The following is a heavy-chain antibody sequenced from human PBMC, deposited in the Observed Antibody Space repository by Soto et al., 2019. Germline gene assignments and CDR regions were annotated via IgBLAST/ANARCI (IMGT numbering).Heavy chain of an antibody. J-gene: IGHJ6*02. D-gene: IGHD2-15*01. CDR3: SKGRWTVGHCSGGSCYDGMDV. V-gene: IGHV1-2*02. Sequence: QEQLVQSGPEVKKPGASVKVSCESSGYTFIGFSLHWVRQAPGQGLEWMGWINPKNGDTYYAQKFQGRVTMTRDTSINTVYMELNSRKSDDTAVYYCSKGRWTVGHCSGGSCYDGMDVWGQGTTVTVSS. CDR1: GYTFIGFS. CDR2: INPKNGDT.